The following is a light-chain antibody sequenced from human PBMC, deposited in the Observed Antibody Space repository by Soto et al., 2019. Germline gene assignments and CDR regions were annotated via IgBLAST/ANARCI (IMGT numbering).Light chain of an antibody. CDR3: QQYHSYSWT. Sequence: EIQMTQSPATLSASVGDRVTITCRASQSISSWLAWYQQKPGQAPKLLIYKASSFETGVPSRFSGSGSGTEFTLPISSLQPDDFATYYCQQYHSYSWTFGQGTKVEIK. J-gene: IGKJ1*01. CDR1: QSISSW. V-gene: IGKV1-5*03. CDR2: KAS.